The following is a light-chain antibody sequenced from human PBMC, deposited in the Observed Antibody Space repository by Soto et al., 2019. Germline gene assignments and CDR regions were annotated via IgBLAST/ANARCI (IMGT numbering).Light chain of an antibody. CDR2: DAS. V-gene: IGKV3-11*01. Sequence: EIVLTQSPATLSLSPGERATLSCRASQSVRNFLAWYQRRPGQAPRLLIYDASNRATGVPGRFSGSRSGTDFTLTISSLEPEDFRVYYCQHRFQCPLTFAGGTNVEIK. CDR3: QHRFQCPLT. J-gene: IGKJ4*01. CDR1: QSVRNF.